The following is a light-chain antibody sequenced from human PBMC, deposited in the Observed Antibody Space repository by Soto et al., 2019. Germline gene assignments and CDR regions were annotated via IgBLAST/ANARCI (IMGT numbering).Light chain of an antibody. CDR3: QQYQSIPFT. CDR1: QSVTSTF. V-gene: IGKV3-20*01. CDR2: GTS. J-gene: IGKJ3*01. Sequence: EIVLTQSPGSLSLSPGERATLSCRASQSVTSTFLAWFQQKPGQAPRLLIYGTSSRATGTPDRFSGSGSKTDFTLTVSSLQAEDAAVYYCQQYQSIPFTFGPGTKVHI.